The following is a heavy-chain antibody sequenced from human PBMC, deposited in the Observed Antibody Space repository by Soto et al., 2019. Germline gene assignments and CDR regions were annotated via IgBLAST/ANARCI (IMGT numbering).Heavy chain of an antibody. J-gene: IGHJ6*02. V-gene: IGHV3-73*02. Sequence: EVQLVESGGGLVQPGGSLKLSCAASGFTFSGSAMHWVRQASGKGLEWVGRIRSKANSYATAYAASVKGRFTISRDDSKNTAYLQMNSLKTEDTAVYYCTSLEWSTAGRYYYGMDVWGQGTTVTVSS. D-gene: IGHD3-3*01. CDR2: IRSKANSYAT. CDR1: GFTFSGSA. CDR3: TSLEWSTAGRYYYGMDV.